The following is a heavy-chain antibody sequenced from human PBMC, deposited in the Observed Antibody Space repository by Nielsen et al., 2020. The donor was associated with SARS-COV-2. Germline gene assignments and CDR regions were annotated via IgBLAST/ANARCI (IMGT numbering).Heavy chain of an antibody. D-gene: IGHD3-10*01. V-gene: IGHV4-34*01. J-gene: IGHJ6*02. Sequence: PGKGLEWIGEINHSGSTSYNPSLKSRVTISVDTSKNQFSLKLSSVTAADTAVYYCARGSISMVRGVIQNYYYYYGMDVWGQGTTVTVSS. CDR3: ARGSISMVRGVIQNYYYYYGMDV. CDR2: INHSGST.